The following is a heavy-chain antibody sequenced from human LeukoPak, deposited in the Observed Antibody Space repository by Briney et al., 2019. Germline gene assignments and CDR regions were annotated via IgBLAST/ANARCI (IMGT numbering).Heavy chain of an antibody. CDR3: ARRRTGTSFSYFDY. CDR1: GYTFTGYY. CDR2: IIPIFGTA. J-gene: IGHJ4*02. V-gene: IGHV1-69*05. D-gene: IGHD1-1*01. Sequence: ASVKVSCKASGYTFTGYYMHWVRQAPGQGLEWMGGIIPIFGTANYAQKFQGRVTITTDESTSTAYMELSSLRSEDTAVYYCARRRTGTSFSYFDYWGQGTLVTVSS.